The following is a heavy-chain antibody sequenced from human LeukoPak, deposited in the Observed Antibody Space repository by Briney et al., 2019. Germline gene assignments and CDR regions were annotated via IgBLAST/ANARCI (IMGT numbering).Heavy chain of an antibody. CDR3: APLATTTDY. Sequence: PGVSLRLSCAASGFTLSSYAMSWVRHAPGKGLEWVSSISASGGGSYYADSVKGRFTISRDTSKNTRYVQVNSLRAEDTAVYYCAPLATTTDYWGQGTLVTVSS. CDR2: ISASGGGS. J-gene: IGHJ4*02. CDR1: GFTLSSYA. V-gene: IGHV3-23*01. D-gene: IGHD4-17*01.